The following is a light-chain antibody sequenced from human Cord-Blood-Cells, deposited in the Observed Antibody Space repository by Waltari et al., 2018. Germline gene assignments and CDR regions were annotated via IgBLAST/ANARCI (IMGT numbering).Light chain of an antibody. J-gene: IGKJ2*01. CDR1: QSVSSN. CDR3: QQYNNWPPYT. V-gene: IGKV3-15*01. Sequence: EIVMTQSPATLSLSPGARATLSCRASQSVSSNLAWYQQKPGQAPRLLIYGASTRATCIPARLSGSGSSTEFTLTISSLQSEDFAVYYCQQYNNWPPYTFGQGTKLEIK. CDR2: GAS.